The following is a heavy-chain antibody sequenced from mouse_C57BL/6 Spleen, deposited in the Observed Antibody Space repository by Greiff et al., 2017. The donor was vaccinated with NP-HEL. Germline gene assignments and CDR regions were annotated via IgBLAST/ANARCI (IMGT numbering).Heavy chain of an antibody. V-gene: IGHV1-59*01. CDR1: GYTFPSYW. J-gene: IGHJ1*03. CDR2: IDPSDSYT. Sequence: QVQLQQPGAELVRPGTSVKLSCKASGYTFPSYWMHWVKQRPGQGLEWIGVIDPSDSYTNYNQKFKGKATLTVDTSSSTAYMQLSSLTSEDSAVYYCARRGKQDFDVWGTGTTVTVSS. CDR3: ARRGKQDFDV.